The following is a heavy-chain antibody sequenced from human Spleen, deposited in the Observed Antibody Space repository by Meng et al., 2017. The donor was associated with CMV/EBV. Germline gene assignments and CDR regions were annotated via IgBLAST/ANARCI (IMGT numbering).Heavy chain of an antibody. CDR1: GCTVSNYN. V-gene: IGHV3-11*06. D-gene: IGHD2-21*02. J-gene: IGHJ2*01. Sequence: GCTVSNYNMNWVRQAPGKGLEWVSVSSSGSVDTNYGASVKGRVNISRDNAKNSLYMQRNSLRVEDTAVYYCARPHPPSGGDGCFDLWGRGTLVTVSS. CDR2: SSSGSVDT. CDR3: ARPHPPSGGDGCFDL.